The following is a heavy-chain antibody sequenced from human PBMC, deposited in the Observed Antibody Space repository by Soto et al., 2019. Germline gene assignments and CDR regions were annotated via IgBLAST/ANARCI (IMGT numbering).Heavy chain of an antibody. J-gene: IGHJ6*02. V-gene: IGHV3-11*01. D-gene: IGHD3-16*01. Sequence: GSLRLSCAGSGFTLGDYSMSWIRQAPGKGLEYISYISNGGSFIYYADSVKGRFTISRDTAKTSLYLQMNSLRAEDTALYYCARHRYYEGSVPGYGMDVWGQGTTVTVSS. CDR2: ISNGGSFI. CDR1: GFTLGDYS. CDR3: ARHRYYEGSVPGYGMDV.